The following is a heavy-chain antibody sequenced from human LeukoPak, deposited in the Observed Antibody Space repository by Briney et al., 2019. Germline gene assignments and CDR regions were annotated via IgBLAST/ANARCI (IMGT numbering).Heavy chain of an antibody. CDR3: ARDTYGDWYFDL. Sequence: SETLSLTCTVSGGSISSYYWSWIQQPAGKGLEWIGYIYYSGSTNYNPSLKSRVTISVDTSKNQFSLKLSSVTAADTAVYYCARDTYGDWYFDLWGRGTLVTVSS. D-gene: IGHD3-10*01. CDR1: GGSISSYY. J-gene: IGHJ2*01. V-gene: IGHV4-59*01. CDR2: IYYSGST.